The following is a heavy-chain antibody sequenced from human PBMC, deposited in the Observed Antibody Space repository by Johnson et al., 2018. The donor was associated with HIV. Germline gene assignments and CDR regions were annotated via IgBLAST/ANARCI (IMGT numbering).Heavy chain of an antibody. D-gene: IGHD1-26*01. V-gene: IGHV3-33*01. CDR1: GLTFSSFG. CDR3: ASSSPYSGSYGDAFDI. J-gene: IGHJ3*02. CDR2: IWYDGSNK. Sequence: QVQLVESGGGVVQPGRSLRLACAASGLTFSSFGMHWVRQAPGKGLEWVAVIWYDGSNKYYADSVKGRFTISRDNSKNTLYLQMNSLRVEDTAVYYCASSSPYSGSYGDAFDIWGQGTLVTVSS.